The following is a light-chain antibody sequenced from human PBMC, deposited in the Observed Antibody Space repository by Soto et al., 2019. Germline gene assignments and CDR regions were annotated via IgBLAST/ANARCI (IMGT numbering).Light chain of an antibody. J-gene: IGKJ4*01. CDR2: DAS. V-gene: IGKV3-11*01. CDR3: QQRSNWQVT. CDR1: QSVSSY. Sequence: EIVLTQSPATLSLSPGERATLSCRASQSVSSYLAWYQQKPGQAPRLLIYDASNRATGIPARFSGSGSGTDFTLTISSLVPEDFAVYYCQQRSNWQVTFGGGTKVEIK.